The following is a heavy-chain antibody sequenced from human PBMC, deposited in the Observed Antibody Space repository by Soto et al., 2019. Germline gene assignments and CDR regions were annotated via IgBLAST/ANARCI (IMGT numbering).Heavy chain of an antibody. CDR2: LKKDGSEK. Sequence: EVQLVESGGGLVQPGGSLRLSCAASGFTFSNYWLSWVRQAPGKVLGWVASLKKDGSEKYYVGSVVGRFTISRDNADNPLYLQMDSLRAEDTAVYYCARLYLAAPVTYLDYWGQGTLVTVSS. CDR3: ARLYLAAPVTYLDY. J-gene: IGHJ4*02. D-gene: IGHD6-25*01. V-gene: IGHV3-7*01. CDR1: GFTFSNYW.